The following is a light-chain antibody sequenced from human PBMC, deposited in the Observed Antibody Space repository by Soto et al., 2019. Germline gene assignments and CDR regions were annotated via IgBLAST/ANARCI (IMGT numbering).Light chain of an antibody. CDR1: QSVSSSF. CDR2: AAS. Sequence: EVVLTQSPATLSLSPGERATLSCRASQSVSSSFLAWYQQRPGQAPRLLIYAASSRATGIPDRFSGSGSGTDFTLTISRLEPEDFAVYYCQQYGSSPPSITFGQGTRLEIK. J-gene: IGKJ5*01. V-gene: IGKV3-20*01. CDR3: QQYGSSPPSIT.